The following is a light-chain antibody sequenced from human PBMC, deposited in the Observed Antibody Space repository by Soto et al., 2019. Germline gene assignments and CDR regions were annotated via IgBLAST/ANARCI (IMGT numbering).Light chain of an antibody. CDR2: DAS. CDR1: QSVSRS. V-gene: IGKV3-11*01. CDR3: QQYNSYSWT. Sequence: EIVLTKSPGTLSLSPGESATLSCRASQSVSRSLAWFQQKPGQAPRLLIYDASNRATGIPARFRGSGSGTEFTLTISSLQTDDFATYYCQQYNSYSWTFGQGTKVDI. J-gene: IGKJ1*01.